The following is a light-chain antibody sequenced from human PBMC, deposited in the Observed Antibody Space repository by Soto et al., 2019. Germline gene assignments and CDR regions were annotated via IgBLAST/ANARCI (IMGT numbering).Light chain of an antibody. Sequence: IVMTQSPVTLSVSPGERATLSCRASQSVSTNLAWFQQKPAQAPRLLIYGASTRATGIPARFSGSGSGTEFTLTISSLQSADFAVYYCQQYNNWPLSFGGGPKVDIK. CDR3: QQYNNWPLS. CDR1: QSVSTN. CDR2: GAS. J-gene: IGKJ4*01. V-gene: IGKV3-15*01.